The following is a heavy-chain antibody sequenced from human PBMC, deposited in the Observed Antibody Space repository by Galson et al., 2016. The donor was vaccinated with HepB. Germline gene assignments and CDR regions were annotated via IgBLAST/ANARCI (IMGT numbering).Heavy chain of an antibody. Sequence: SVKVSCKASGYTFTGYYMHWVRQAPGQGLEWMGWINPNSGGTNYAQTFQGWVTMTRDTSISTAYMELSRLRSDDTAVYYCASGFWSGYAMKSYYFYYRMDVWGQGTTVTVSS. CDR1: GYTFTGYY. CDR3: ASGFWSGYAMKSYYFYYRMDV. D-gene: IGHD3-3*01. CDR2: INPNSGGT. V-gene: IGHV1-2*04. J-gene: IGHJ6*02.